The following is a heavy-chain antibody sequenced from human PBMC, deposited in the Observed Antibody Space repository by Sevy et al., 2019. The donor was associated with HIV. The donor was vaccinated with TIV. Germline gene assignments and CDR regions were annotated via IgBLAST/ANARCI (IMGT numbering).Heavy chain of an antibody. CDR1: GDSISSSY. D-gene: IGHD3-9*01. V-gene: IGHV4-59*01. J-gene: IGHJ4*02. CDR3: ARQTGTLFDH. CDR2: IYYSGTT. Sequence: SETLSLTCSVSGDSISSSYWSWIRQSPGKGLEWIGYIYYSGTTNYNPSLQNRVTMSIDTSKKQFSLKLNSVTAAETAVYYCARQTGTLFDHWGQGTLVTVSS.